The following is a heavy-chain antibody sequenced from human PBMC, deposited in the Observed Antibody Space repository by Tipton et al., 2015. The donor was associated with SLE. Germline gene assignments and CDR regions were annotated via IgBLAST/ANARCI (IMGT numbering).Heavy chain of an antibody. J-gene: IGHJ4*02. CDR2: IYPGDSDT. CDR1: GYDFPGCG. V-gene: IGHV5-51*03. D-gene: IGHD5-24*01. CDR3: ARSEMATIDFDY. Sequence: QLVQSGAEVKKPGDSLRISCQAYGYDFPGCGIGWVRQMPGEGLEWLGIIYPGDSDTRYSPSFQGQVTISADKSISTAYLQWSSLKASDTAMYYCARSEMATIDFDYWGQGTLVTVSS.